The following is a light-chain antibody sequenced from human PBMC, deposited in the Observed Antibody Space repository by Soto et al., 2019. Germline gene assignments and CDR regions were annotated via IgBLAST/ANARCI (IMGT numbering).Light chain of an antibody. CDR3: QQHNNRPLT. V-gene: IGKV3-15*01. J-gene: IGKJ4*01. Sequence: EIVMTQSPATLSVSPGERATLSCRASQSVNNNLAWYQQKPGQAPRLLIYGASARATGIRVSFSGSASGTEFTITISSHQAEDPRVYYCQQHNNRPLTFGGGTKVEIK. CDR2: GAS. CDR1: QSVNNN.